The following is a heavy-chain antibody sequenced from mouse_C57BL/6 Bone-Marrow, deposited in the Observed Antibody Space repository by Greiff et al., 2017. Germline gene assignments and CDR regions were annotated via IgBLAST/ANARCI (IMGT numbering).Heavy chain of an antibody. J-gene: IGHJ4*01. V-gene: IGHV5-2*01. CDR3: ARQSTVDYYAMDY. CDR2: INSDGGSP. Sequence: DVQLVESGGGLVQPGESLKLSCESNEYEFPSHDMSWVRKTPEKRLELVAAINSDGGSPYYPDTMARRFIISRDNTKKTLYLQMSSLRSEDTALYYCARQSTVDYYAMDYWGQGTSVTVSS. D-gene: IGHD1-1*01. CDR1: EYEFPSHD.